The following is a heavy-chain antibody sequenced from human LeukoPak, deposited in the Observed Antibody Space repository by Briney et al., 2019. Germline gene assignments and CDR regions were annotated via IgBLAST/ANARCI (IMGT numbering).Heavy chain of an antibody. J-gene: IGHJ4*02. Sequence: PGGSLRLSCVASGFTFNTYAIHWVRQAPGKGLEWVAVISYDGSNKYNEDSVKGRFTISRDNSKNTLYLQMNSLRAEDMAVYYCAREEWYYFDYWGQGTLVTVSS. V-gene: IGHV3-30-3*01. CDR1: GFTFNTYA. CDR2: ISYDGSNK. D-gene: IGHD3-3*01. CDR3: AREEWYYFDY.